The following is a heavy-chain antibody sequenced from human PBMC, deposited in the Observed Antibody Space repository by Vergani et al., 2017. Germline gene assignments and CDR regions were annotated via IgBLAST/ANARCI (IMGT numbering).Heavy chain of an antibody. J-gene: IGHJ4*02. CDR1: GFTFSSYA. V-gene: IGHV3-23*01. CDR3: AKVGWLWELLSYFDY. CDR2: ISGSGGSP. D-gene: IGHD1-26*01. Sequence: EVQLLESGGGLVQPGGSLRLSCAASGFTFSSYAMSWVRQAPGKGLEWVSAISGSGGSPYYADSVKGRFTISRDNSKNTLYLQMNSLRAEDTAVYYCAKVGWLWELLSYFDYWGQGTLVTVSS.